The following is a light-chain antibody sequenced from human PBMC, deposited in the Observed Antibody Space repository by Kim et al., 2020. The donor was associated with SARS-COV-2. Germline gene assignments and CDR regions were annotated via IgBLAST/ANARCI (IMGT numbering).Light chain of an antibody. V-gene: IGLV2-8*01. J-gene: IGLJ3*02. Sequence: GQSVTISCTGTSSDIGRYTYVSWYQHHPGKAPKLMISEVSRRPSGVPDRFSGSKSGNTASLTVSGLQTEDEADYYCGSYAGSKTFLFGGGTQLTVL. CDR2: EVS. CDR3: GSYAGSKTFL. CDR1: SSDIGRYTY.